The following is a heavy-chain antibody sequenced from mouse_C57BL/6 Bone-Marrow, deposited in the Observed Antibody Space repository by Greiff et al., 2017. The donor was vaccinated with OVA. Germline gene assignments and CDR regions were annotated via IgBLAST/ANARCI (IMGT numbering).Heavy chain of an antibody. V-gene: IGHV1-59*01. J-gene: IGHJ2*01. Sequence: VQLQQPGAELVRPGTSVKLSCKASGYTFTSSWMHWVKQRPGQGLEWIGVIDPSDSYTNYNQKFKGKATLTVDTSSSTAYMQLSSLTSEDSAVYYCASWSFFDYWGQGTTLTVSS. CDR2: IDPSDSYT. CDR3: ASWSFFDY. CDR1: GYTFTSSW.